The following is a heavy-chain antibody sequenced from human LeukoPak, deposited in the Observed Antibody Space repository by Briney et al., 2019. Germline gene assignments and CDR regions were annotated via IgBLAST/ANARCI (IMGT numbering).Heavy chain of an antibody. V-gene: IGHV3-23*01. D-gene: IGHD5-24*01. J-gene: IGHJ4*02. CDR2: ISGSGGST. Sequence: GGSLRLPCAASGLTFSSYAMSAVRHAPGMGLEWVSAISGSGGSTYYADSVKGRFTISRDNSKNTMYLQMNSLRAEDTAVYYCAKDDGRGFDYWGQGTLVTVSS. CDR1: GLTFSSYA. CDR3: AKDDGRGFDY.